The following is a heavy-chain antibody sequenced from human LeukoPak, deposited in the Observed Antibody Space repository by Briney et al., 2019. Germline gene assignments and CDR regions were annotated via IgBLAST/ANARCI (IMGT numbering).Heavy chain of an antibody. J-gene: IGHJ4*02. CDR1: GFAFRNFW. CDR2: TKQDGSGK. CDR3: ARENYNWNPDQGYKVFDY. V-gene: IGHV3-7*01. Sequence: GGSLRLSCAAPGFAFRNFWMSWVRQAPGKGLELVANTKQDGSGKYYVDSVEGRFTVSRDNAKNSLYLQMNSLRAEDTAVYYCARENYNWNPDQGYKVFDYWGQGILVTVSS. D-gene: IGHD1-20*01.